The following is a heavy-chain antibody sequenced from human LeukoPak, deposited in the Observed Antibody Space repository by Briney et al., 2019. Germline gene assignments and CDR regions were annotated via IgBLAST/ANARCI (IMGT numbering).Heavy chain of an antibody. D-gene: IGHD3-10*01. CDR1: SGSISSGGYY. CDR3: ARDQYYYGSGSHHYMN. J-gene: IGHJ4*02. Sequence: SETLSLTCTVSSGSISSGGYYWSWIRLHPGMGLEWIGHIYYSGSTYYNPSLKSRVTISVDTSKNQFSLKLSSVTAADTAVYYCARDQYYYGSGSHHYMNWGQGTLVTVSS. CDR2: IYYSGST. V-gene: IGHV4-31*03.